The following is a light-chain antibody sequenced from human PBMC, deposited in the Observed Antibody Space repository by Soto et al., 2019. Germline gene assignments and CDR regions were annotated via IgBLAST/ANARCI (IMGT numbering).Light chain of an antibody. CDR3: SSYTGSSTLV. J-gene: IGLJ2*01. Sequence: QSALTQPASVSGSPGQSITISCTGTSSDVGGYKYVSWYQQHPGKAPKLMIYDVTNRPSGVSNRFSGSKSGNTAPLTISGVQADDEADYYCSSYTGSSTLVFGGGTKLTVL. CDR2: DVT. V-gene: IGLV2-14*03. CDR1: SSDVGGYKY.